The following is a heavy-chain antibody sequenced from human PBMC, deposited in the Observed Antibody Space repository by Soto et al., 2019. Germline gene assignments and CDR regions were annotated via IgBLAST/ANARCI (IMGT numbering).Heavy chain of an antibody. Sequence: QVQLVESGGGVVQPGRSLRLSCAASGYTFSSYAMHWVRQAPSKGLEWVAVISYDGSNKYYADSVKGRFTISRDNSKNTLYLQMNSLRAEDTAVYYCAREADDYGDYIGPWGQGTLVTVSS. CDR1: GYTFSSYA. CDR3: AREADDYGDYIGP. CDR2: ISYDGSNK. D-gene: IGHD4-17*01. J-gene: IGHJ5*02. V-gene: IGHV3-30-3*01.